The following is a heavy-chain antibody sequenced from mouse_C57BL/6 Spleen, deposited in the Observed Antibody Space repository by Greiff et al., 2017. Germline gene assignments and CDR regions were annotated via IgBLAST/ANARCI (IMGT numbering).Heavy chain of an antibody. CDR1: GYAFSSYW. J-gene: IGHJ1*03. CDR3: ARKNYYGSSQGYFGV. CDR2: IYPGAGGT. V-gene: IGHV1-80*01. D-gene: IGHD1-1*01. Sequence: VQLVESGAELVKPGASVKISCKASGYAFSSYWMNWVKQRPGKGLEWIGQIYPGAGGTNYNGKFKGKATLTADKSSSTAYMQLSSLTSEDSAVYYCARKNYYGSSQGYFGVRGTRTTVTVSS.